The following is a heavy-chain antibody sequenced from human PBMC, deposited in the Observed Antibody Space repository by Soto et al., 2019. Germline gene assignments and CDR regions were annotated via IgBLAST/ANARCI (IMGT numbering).Heavy chain of an antibody. CDR1: GGSFSGYY. J-gene: IGHJ6*03. CDR3: ARSHRYRYYYYYMDV. Sequence: SETLSLTCAVYGGSFSGYYWSWIRQPPGKGLEWIGEINHSGSTNYNPSLKSRVTISVDTSKNQFSLKLSSVTAADTAVYYCARSHRYRYYYYYMDVWGKGTTVTVSS. CDR2: INHSGST. D-gene: IGHD1-26*01. V-gene: IGHV4-34*01.